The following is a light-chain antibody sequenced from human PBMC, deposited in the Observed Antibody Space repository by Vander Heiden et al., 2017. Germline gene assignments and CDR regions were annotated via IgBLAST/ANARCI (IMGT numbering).Light chain of an antibody. CDR1: SSNIGSNY. CDR2: RNN. CDR3: AAWDHSLSAVV. J-gene: IGLJ2*01. V-gene: IGLV1-47*01. Sequence: PVLTQLLSASGTLGKRIVIAWSGSSSNIGSNYVYWYQQLPGTAPKRLIYRNNRRPSGVPDRFSGSKSGSSASLAISGLRSEDEADYYCAAWDHSLSAVVFGGGTKLTVL.